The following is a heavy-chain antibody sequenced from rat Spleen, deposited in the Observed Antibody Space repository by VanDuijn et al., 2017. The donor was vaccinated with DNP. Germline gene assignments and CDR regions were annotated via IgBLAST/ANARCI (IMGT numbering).Heavy chain of an antibody. CDR2: IVYDGSSS. CDR1: GLTFSDYS. V-gene: IGHV5S10*01. D-gene: IGHD1-2*01. Sequence: EVQLVESGGGLVQPGRSLKLSCAASGLTFSDYSMAWVRQAPKKGLEWVATIVYDGSSSFYGDSVTGRFTISRDNAKNTLYLQMESLRSEDTATYYCTTHGTIATISTGAMDVWGQGTSVTVSS. CDR3: TTHGTIATISTGAMDV. J-gene: IGHJ4*01.